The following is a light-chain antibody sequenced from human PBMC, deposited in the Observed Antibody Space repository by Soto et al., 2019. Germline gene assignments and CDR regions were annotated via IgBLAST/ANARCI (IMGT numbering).Light chain of an antibody. CDR1: QGINNY. J-gene: IGKJ4*01. V-gene: IGKV1-9*01. Sequence: DIQLTQSPAFLAASVGGRGTITCRASQGINNYLTWYQQKPGRAPKLLIYAASTLQSGVPARFSGFGSGTKFTLTISSLQSEAFAVYYCQQYNNWPPRTTFGGGTKVDIK. CDR2: AAS. CDR3: QQYNNWPPRTT.